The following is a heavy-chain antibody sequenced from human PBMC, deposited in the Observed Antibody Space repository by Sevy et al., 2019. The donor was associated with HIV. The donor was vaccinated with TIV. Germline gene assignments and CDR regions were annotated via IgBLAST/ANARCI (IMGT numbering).Heavy chain of an antibody. V-gene: IGHV4-34*01. CDR1: GGSFSGYY. CDR3: ARGVSDFWSGPGL. CDR2: INRSGGT. Sequence: SKTLSLTCAVSGGSFSGYYWSWIRQPPGKGLEWIGEINRSGGTNYNPSLKSRVTISVDTSKNQFSLKLSSVTAADTAMYYCARGVSDFWSGPGLWGQGTLVTVSS. D-gene: IGHD3-3*01. J-gene: IGHJ4*02.